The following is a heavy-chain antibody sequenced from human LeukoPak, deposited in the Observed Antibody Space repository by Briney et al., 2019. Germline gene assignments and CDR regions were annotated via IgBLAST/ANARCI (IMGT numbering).Heavy chain of an antibody. V-gene: IGHV1-69*13. CDR2: ITPMFGTS. J-gene: IGHJ4*02. CDR1: GGIFSRHT. CDR3: ATVFQSLSGGAKHFDY. Sequence: AASVKVSCKASGGIFSRHTISWVRQSPGQGLEWMGGITPMFGTSNYAQKFQGRVTITADESTSTAYMELSSLRSEDTAVYYCATVFQSLSGGAKHFDYWGQGTLVTVSS. D-gene: IGHD4/OR15-4a*01.